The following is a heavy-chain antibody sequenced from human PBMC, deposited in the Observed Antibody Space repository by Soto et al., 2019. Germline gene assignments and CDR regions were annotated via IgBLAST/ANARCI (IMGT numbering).Heavy chain of an antibody. Sequence: GGSLRLSCAASGFTFSSYAMSWVRQAPGKGLEWVSAISGSGGSTYYADSVKGRFTISRDNSKNTLYLQMNSLKAEDTAVYYCAKDPDGAAAGTIYYWGQGTLVTVSS. J-gene: IGHJ4*02. CDR1: GFTFSSYA. CDR2: ISGSGGST. CDR3: AKDPDGAAAGTIYY. D-gene: IGHD6-13*01. V-gene: IGHV3-23*01.